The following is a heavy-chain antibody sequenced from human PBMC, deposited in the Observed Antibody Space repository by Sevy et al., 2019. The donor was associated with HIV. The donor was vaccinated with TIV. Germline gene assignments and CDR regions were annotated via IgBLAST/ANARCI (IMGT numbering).Heavy chain of an antibody. D-gene: IGHD2-2*01. CDR1: GFTFSSYA. J-gene: IGHJ5*02. Sequence: GGSLRLSCAASGFTFSSYAMHWVRQAPGKGLEWVAVISYDGSNKYYADSVKGRFTISRDNSKNTLYLQMNSLRAEDTAVYYCARSGIDELGCSSTSCHYYNWFDPGAREPWSPSPQ. CDR2: ISYDGSNK. V-gene: IGHV3-30-3*01. CDR3: ARSGIDELGCSSTSCHYYNWFDP.